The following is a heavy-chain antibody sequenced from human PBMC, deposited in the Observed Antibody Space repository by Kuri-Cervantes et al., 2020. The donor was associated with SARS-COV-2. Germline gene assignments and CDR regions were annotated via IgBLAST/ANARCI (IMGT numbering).Heavy chain of an antibody. CDR2: IYHSGST. CDR3: AREGSVGRVFGCFDP. Sequence: SETLSLTCAVSGYSISSGYYWGWIRQPPGKGLEWIGSIYHSGSTYYNPSLKSRVTISVDTSKNQFSLKLSSVTAADTAVYFCAREGSVGRVFGCFDPWGQGTLVTVSS. J-gene: IGHJ5*02. D-gene: IGHD3-10*01. CDR1: GYSISSGYY. V-gene: IGHV4-38-2*02.